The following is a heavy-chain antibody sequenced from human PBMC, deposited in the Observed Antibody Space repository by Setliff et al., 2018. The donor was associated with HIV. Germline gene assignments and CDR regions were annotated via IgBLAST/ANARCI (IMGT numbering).Heavy chain of an antibody. CDR3: ARGTVITYFYDSSGSFDY. CDR2: VNHSGNT. Sequence: SETLSLTCTVSGGSISSSSYYWTWIRQPPGKGLEWIGEVNHSGNTNYNPSLKSRVTISADTSKNQFSLKLTSVTAADTAVYYCARGTVITYFYDSSGSFDYWGQGTLVTVSS. J-gene: IGHJ4*02. D-gene: IGHD3-22*01. CDR1: GGSISSSSYY. V-gene: IGHV4-39*07.